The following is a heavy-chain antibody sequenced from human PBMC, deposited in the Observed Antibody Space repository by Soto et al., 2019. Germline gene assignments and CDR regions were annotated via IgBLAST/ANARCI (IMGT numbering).Heavy chain of an antibody. J-gene: IGHJ3*02. Sequence: SVKVSCKASGGTFSSYTISWVRQAPGQGLEWMGRIIPILGIANYAQKFQGRVTITADKSTSTAYMELSSLRSEDTAVYYCARRGLKGGYSYGFQRDALAIWGQGTMVTVSS. V-gene: IGHV1-69*02. CDR1: GGTFSSYT. CDR2: IIPILGIA. CDR3: ARRGLKGGYSYGFQRDALAI. D-gene: IGHD5-18*01.